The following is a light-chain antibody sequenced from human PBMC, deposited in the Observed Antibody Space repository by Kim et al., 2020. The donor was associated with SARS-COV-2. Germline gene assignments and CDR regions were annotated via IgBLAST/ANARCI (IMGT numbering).Light chain of an antibody. CDR3: QQYNEWPPWT. J-gene: IGKJ1*01. V-gene: IGKV3D-15*01. CDR2: DAS. CDR1: QDIRNN. Sequence: VSPGERAPLPCRASQDIRNNLAWYQQKPVQPPSLLIYDASTRATGIPARFSGSGSGTEFSLTIDSLQSEDSAVYFCQQYNEWPPWTFGQGTKLEI.